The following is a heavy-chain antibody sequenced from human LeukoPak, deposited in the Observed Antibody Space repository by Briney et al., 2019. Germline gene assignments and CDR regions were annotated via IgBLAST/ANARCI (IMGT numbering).Heavy chain of an antibody. D-gene: IGHD1-7*01. V-gene: IGHV3-9*01. Sequence: PGRSLRLSCAASGFTFDDYAMHWVRQAPGKGLEWVSGISWNSGSIGYADSVKGRFTISRDNAKNSLYLQMNSLRAEDTALYYCANDIFDWNYGFDYWGQGTLVTVSS. J-gene: IGHJ4*02. CDR3: ANDIFDWNYGFDY. CDR2: ISWNSGSI. CDR1: GFTFDDYA.